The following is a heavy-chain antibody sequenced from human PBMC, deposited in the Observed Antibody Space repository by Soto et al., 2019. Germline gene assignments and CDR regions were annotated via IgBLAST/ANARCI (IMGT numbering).Heavy chain of an antibody. CDR3: AQDFYFAY. CDR2: ITFTDAT. J-gene: IGHJ4*02. Sequence: GGSLRLSCTASGFIFSTFAMSWVRQAPRGGLEWVSSITFTDATYYADSVKGRFIISRDSYKSTLYLQMNSLRAEDTAIYYCAQDFYFAYWGQGALDTVSS. V-gene: IGHV3-23*01. CDR1: GFIFSTFA.